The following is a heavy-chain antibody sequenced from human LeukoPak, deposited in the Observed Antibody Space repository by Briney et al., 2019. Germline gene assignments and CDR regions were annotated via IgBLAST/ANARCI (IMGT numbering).Heavy chain of an antibody. CDR1: GFTFSNYA. V-gene: IGHV3-23*01. CDR3: ARDHGTSPDYFDY. Sequence: GGSLRLSCETSGFTFSNYAMTWVRQAPGKGLEWVSAISGSGGSTYHADSVKGRFTISRDNSKNTLHLQMGSLRGDDTAVYYCARDHGTSPDYFDYWGQGTLVTVSS. CDR2: ISGSGGST. J-gene: IGHJ4*02.